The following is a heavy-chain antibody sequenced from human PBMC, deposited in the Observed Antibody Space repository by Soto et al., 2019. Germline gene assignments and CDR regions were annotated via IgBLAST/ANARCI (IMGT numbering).Heavy chain of an antibody. D-gene: IGHD2-2*01. CDR2: ISGSGGST. V-gene: IGHV3-23*01. CDR1: GFTFSSYA. J-gene: IGHJ4*02. Sequence: GESLKISCAASGFTFSSYAMSWVRQAPGKGLEWVSAISGSGGSTYYADSVKGRFTISRDNSKNTLYLQMNSLRAEDTAVYYCAKDDCSSTSCYYFDYWGQGTLVTVSS. CDR3: AKDDCSSTSCYYFDY.